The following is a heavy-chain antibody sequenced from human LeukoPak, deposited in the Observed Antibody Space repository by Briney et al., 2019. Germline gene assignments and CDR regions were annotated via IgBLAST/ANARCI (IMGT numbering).Heavy chain of an antibody. CDR2: IRSKAYGGTT. J-gene: IGHJ4*02. Sequence: PGRSLRLSCAASGFTFGDYAMGWVRQAPGKGLEWVGFIRSKAYGGTTDYAASVKGRFTISRDDSKSIAYLQMNSLKTEDTAVYYCTYDSSAYAYYFDFWGQGTLVTVSS. CDR1: GFTFGDYA. CDR3: TYDSSAYAYYFDF. D-gene: IGHD3-22*01. V-gene: IGHV3-49*04.